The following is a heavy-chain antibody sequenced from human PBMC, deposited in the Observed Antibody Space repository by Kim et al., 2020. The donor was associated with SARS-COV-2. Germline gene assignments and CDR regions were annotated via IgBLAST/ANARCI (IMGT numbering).Heavy chain of an antibody. J-gene: IGHJ4*01. CDR2: INHSGST. Sequence: SETLSLTCAVYGGSFSGYYWSWIRQPPGKGLEWIGEINHSGSTNYNPSLKSRVTISVDTSKNQFSLKLSSVTAADTAVYYCASSRGGSSWYWNYFYYWG. D-gene: IGHD6-13*01. CDR3: ASSRGGSSWYWNYFYY. CDR1: GGSFSGYY. V-gene: IGHV4-34*01.